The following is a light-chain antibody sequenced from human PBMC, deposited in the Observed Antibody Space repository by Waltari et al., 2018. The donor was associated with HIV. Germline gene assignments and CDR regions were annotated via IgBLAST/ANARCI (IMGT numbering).Light chain of an antibody. V-gene: IGKV1-39*01. CDR3: EQIYTFPLFT. CDR2: STT. Sequence: DIQLIKAPSALSAFVGDRFTITCRASQTIGDYVKWYQQKPGEPPKLLIDSTTSLQPGVPSRFSGSGSGTDFALTISSLQSEDFATYYCEQIYTFPLFTFGPGTKVDIK. J-gene: IGKJ3*01. CDR1: QTIGDY.